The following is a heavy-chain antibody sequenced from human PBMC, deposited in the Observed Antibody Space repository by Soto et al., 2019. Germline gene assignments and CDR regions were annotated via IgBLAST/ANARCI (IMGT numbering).Heavy chain of an antibody. J-gene: IGHJ4*02. D-gene: IGHD2-21*02. Sequence: QVQLVESGGGVVQPGRSLRLSCAASGFAFSPYAMHWVRQAPGKGLEWVAVISYDGNDKFYADSVKGRFTISRDNSKNTLYLQMNSLRPEDTAVYYCARGGGLCGHDCYKGGIDHWGQGTLVTVSS. CDR1: GFAFSPYA. V-gene: IGHV3-30-3*01. CDR3: ARGGGLCGHDCYKGGIDH. CDR2: ISYDGNDK.